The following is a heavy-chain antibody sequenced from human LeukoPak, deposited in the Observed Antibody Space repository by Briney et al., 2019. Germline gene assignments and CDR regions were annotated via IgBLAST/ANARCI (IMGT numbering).Heavy chain of an antibody. CDR1: GFTFSIYA. Sequence: GGSLRLSCAASGFTFSIYAMSWVRQAPGKGLEWVSAISGSGGTAYYADSVKGRFTISRDNSKNTLYLQMNSLRAEDTAVYYCARETVSNWFDPWGQGTLVTVSS. CDR2: ISGSGGTA. D-gene: IGHD4-17*01. CDR3: ARETVSNWFDP. J-gene: IGHJ5*02. V-gene: IGHV3-23*01.